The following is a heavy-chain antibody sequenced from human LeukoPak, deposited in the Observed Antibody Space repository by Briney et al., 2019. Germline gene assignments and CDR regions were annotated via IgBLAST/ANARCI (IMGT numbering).Heavy chain of an antibody. CDR1: GFTVTNYY. J-gene: IGHJ4*02. V-gene: IGHV3-66*01. CDR2: IYSGGDT. CDR3: TRDPDG. Sequence: GGSLRLSCAASGFTVTNYYMSWVRQAPGKGLEWVSVIYSGGDTFHTDSVKGRFTLSRDNSKNILYLQMNSLRAEDTAVYYCTRDPDGWGQGTLVTVSS.